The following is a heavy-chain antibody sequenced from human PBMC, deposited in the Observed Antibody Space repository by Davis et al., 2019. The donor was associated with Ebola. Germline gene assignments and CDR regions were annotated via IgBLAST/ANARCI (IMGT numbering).Heavy chain of an antibody. CDR3: AEAGGGSGNYYSGGYYYGMDV. Sequence: AASVKVSCKASGYTFTSYGISWVRQAPGQGLEWMGWISAYNGNTNYAQKLQGRVTMTTDTSTSTAYMELSSLRSEDTAVYYCAEAGGGSGNYYSGGYYYGMDVWGQGATVTVSS. D-gene: IGHD3-10*01. J-gene: IGHJ6*02. CDR2: ISAYNGNT. V-gene: IGHV1-18*01. CDR1: GYTFTSYG.